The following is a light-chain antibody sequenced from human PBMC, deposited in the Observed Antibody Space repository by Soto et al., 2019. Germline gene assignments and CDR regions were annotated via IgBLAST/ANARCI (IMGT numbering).Light chain of an antibody. Sequence: QSALTQPASVSGSPGQSITISCTGTSSDVGGYNYVSWYQQYPGKAPKLLIYEDSIRPSGVSNRFSGSKSGTTASLPISGLQAEDEADYYCNSFTTSSTRVFGGGTKLTVL. V-gene: IGLV2-14*01. CDR2: EDS. CDR1: SSDVGGYNY. CDR3: NSFTTSSTRV. J-gene: IGLJ3*02.